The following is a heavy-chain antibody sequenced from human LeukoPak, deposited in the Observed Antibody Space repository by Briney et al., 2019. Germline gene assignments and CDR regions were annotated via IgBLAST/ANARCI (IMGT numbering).Heavy chain of an antibody. CDR2: ISGSDGST. D-gene: IGHD3-10*01. J-gene: IGHJ4*02. CDR1: GFTFSSYA. V-gene: IGHV3-23*01. CDR3: AKDPIGLELLWFGELFGYFDY. Sequence: PGGSLRLSCAASGFTFSSYAMSWVRQAPGKGLEWVSTISGSDGSTNYADSVKGRFTISRDNSKNTLYLQMNSLRAEDTAVYYCAKDPIGLELLWFGELFGYFDYWGQGTLVTVSS.